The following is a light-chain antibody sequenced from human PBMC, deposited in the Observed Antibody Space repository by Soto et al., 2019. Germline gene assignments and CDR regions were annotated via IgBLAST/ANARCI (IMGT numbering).Light chain of an antibody. CDR2: GAS. Sequence: EIVLTQSPGTLSLSPGERATLSCRASQSVSSSYLAWYQQKPGQAPRLLIYGASSRATGIPDRFSGSGSGTDFTLTISRLEPEDFAVYYCQQYGQGFGPGTKVEIK. V-gene: IGKV3-20*01. CDR3: QQYGQG. J-gene: IGKJ3*01. CDR1: QSVSSSY.